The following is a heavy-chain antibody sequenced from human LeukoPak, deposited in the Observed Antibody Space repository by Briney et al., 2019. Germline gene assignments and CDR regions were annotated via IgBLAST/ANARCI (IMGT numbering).Heavy chain of an antibody. V-gene: IGHV4-59*03. CDR2: IHYSGSS. J-gene: IGHJ5*01. Sequence: PSETLSLTCTVSGDSTSNFYWNWIRQSPGKGLEWIGNIHYSGSSVYNPSLKSRGTISIDTSRRQFFLKLNSVTAADTAVYFCALAPNSNWFDFWGPGTLVTVSS. CDR1: GDSTSNFY. D-gene: IGHD2-8*01. CDR3: ALAPNSNWFDF.